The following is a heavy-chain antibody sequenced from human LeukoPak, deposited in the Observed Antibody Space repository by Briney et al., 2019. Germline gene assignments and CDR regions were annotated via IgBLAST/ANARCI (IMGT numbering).Heavy chain of an antibody. D-gene: IGHD3-22*01. Sequence: ASVKVSCKASGGTFSGYYVHWVRQAPGQGLEWMGWINPNSGGTNYAQKFQGRVTMTRDTSISTAYMELSRLRSDDTAVYYCANPSGYYDSSGYYYDYYGMDVWGQGTTVTVSS. CDR3: ANPSGYYDSSGYYYDYYGMDV. CDR2: INPNSGGT. V-gene: IGHV1-2*02. J-gene: IGHJ6*02. CDR1: GGTFSGYY.